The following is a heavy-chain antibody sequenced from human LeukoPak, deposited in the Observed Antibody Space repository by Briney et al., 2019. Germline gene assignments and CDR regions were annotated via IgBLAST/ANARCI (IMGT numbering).Heavy chain of an antibody. CDR2: ISWNSGSI. D-gene: IGHD5-24*01. V-gene: IGHV3-9*01. Sequence: GRSLRLSCAASGFTFDDYAMHWVRQAPGKGLEWVSGISWNSGSIGYADSVKGRFTISRDNAKNSLYLQMNSLRAEDTALYYCAKDYGEMATTSFDYWGQGTLVTVSS. J-gene: IGHJ4*02. CDR3: AKDYGEMATTSFDY. CDR1: GFTFDDYA.